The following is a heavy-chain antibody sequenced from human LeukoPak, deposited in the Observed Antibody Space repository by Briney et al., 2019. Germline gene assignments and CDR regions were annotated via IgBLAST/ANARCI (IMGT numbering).Heavy chain of an antibody. D-gene: IGHD6-19*01. CDR3: AKEIAVAEGPYFDY. V-gene: IGHV3-7*01. CDR1: GFTFSSYW. CDR2: IKQDGSEK. Sequence: GGSLRLSCAASGFTFSSYWMSWARQAPGKGLEWVANIKQDGSEKYYVDSVKGRFTISRDNAKNSLYLQMNSLRAEDTAVYYCAKEIAVAEGPYFDYWGQGTLVTVSS. J-gene: IGHJ4*02.